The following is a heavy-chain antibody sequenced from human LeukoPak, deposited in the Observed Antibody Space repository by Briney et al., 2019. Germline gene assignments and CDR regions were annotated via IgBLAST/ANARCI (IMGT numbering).Heavy chain of an antibody. CDR1: GGTFSSYA. Sequence: SVKVSCKASGGTFSSYAISWVRQTPGQGLEWMGRIIPIFGTANYAQKFQGRVTITTDESTSTAYMELSSLRSEDTAVYYCARSEDYDFWSGRQYNWFDPWGQGTLVTVSS. CDR3: ARSEDYDFWSGRQYNWFDP. V-gene: IGHV1-69*05. CDR2: IIPIFGTA. D-gene: IGHD3-3*01. J-gene: IGHJ5*02.